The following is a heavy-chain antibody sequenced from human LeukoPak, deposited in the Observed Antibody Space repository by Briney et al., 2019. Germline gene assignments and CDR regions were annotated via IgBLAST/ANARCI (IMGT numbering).Heavy chain of an antibody. CDR3: ARGPFIVVVPAARAGYYYYGMDV. CDR2: INHSGST. Sequence: SETLSLTCAVYGGSFSGYYWSWIRQPPGKGLEWIGEINHSGSTNYNPSLESRVTISVDTSKNQFSLKLSSVTAADTAVYYCARGPFIVVVPAARAGYYYYGMDVWGQGTTVTVSS. CDR1: GGSFSGYY. V-gene: IGHV4-34*01. J-gene: IGHJ6*02. D-gene: IGHD2-2*01.